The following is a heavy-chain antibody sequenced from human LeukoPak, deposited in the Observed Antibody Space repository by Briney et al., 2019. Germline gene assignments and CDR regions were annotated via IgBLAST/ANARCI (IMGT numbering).Heavy chain of an antibody. V-gene: IGHV1-2*02. CDR2: INPNSGGT. J-gene: IGHJ4*02. CDR3: ASDYYDSSGQTDY. CDR1: GYTFTSYY. D-gene: IGHD3-22*01. Sequence: ASVKVSCKASGYTFTSYYMHWVRQAPGQGLEWMGWINPNSGGTNYAQKFQGRVTMTRDTSISTAYMELSRLRSDDTAVYYCASDYYDSSGQTDYWGQGTLVTVSS.